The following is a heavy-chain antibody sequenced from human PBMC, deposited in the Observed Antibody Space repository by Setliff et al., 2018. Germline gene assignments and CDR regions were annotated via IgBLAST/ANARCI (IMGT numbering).Heavy chain of an antibody. Sequence: GGSLRLSCAASGFTFRSYEMNWVRQAPGKGLEWVAYISVSGSIIYYGDSVKGRFTISRDDANSSLYLQMNSLRAEDTAVYYCARGVWKDAFSDYFDYWGQGTLVTVSS. J-gene: IGHJ4*02. V-gene: IGHV3-48*03. CDR1: GFTFRSYE. CDR2: ISVSGSII. D-gene: IGHD1-1*01. CDR3: ARGVWKDAFSDYFDY.